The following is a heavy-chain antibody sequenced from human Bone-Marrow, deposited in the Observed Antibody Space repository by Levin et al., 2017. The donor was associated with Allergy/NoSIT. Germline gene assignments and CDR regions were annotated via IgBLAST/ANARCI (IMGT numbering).Heavy chain of an antibody. CDR3: ARPATIMITFGGVHDPAEEVGAFDI. J-gene: IGHJ3*02. CDR1: GGTFSSYA. D-gene: IGHD3-16*01. V-gene: IGHV1-69*13. Sequence: SVKVSCKASGGTFSSYAISWVRQAPGQGLEWMGGIIPIFGTANYAQKFQGRVTITADESTSTAYMELSSLRSEDTAVYYCARPATIMITFGGVHDPAEEVGAFDIWGQGTMVTVSS. CDR2: IIPIFGTA.